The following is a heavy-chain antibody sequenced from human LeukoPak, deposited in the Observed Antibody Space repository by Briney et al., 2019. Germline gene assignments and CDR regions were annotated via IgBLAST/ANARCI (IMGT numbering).Heavy chain of an antibody. J-gene: IGHJ5*02. D-gene: IGHD3-10*01. CDR3: AKGPGEASNSARFDP. CDR1: GFIFSSYG. CDR2: IRYDGTNK. Sequence: GGSLRLSCAASGFIFSSYGMHWVRQAPGKGLEWVAFIRYDGTNKYYADSVKGRFTISRDNVKNSLYLQMNSLRAEDTAVYYCAKGPGEASNSARFDPWGQGTLVTVSS. V-gene: IGHV3-30*02.